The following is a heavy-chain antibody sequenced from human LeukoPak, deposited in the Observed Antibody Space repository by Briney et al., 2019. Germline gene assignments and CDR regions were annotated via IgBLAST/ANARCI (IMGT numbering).Heavy chain of an antibody. CDR3: ARVGYYESSGYYEY. V-gene: IGHV1-18*01. J-gene: IGHJ4*02. Sequence: ASVKVSCKASGYTFTSYGISWVRQAPGQGLEWMGWISAYNGNTNYAQKLQGRVTMTTDTSTSTAYMELWSLRSDDTAVYYCARVGYYESSGYYEYWGQGTLVTVSS. CDR1: GYTFTSYG. CDR2: ISAYNGNT. D-gene: IGHD3-22*01.